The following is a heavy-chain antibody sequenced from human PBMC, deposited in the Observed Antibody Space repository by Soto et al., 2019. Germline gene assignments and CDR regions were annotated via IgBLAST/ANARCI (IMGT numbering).Heavy chain of an antibody. J-gene: IGHJ6*02. CDR3: AKHRGSALSCMDV. CDR1: GFTFSSYA. CDR2: ISGNGGST. D-gene: IGHD3-10*01. V-gene: IGHV3-23*01. Sequence: PGGSLRLSCAASGFTFSSYAMSWVRQAPGKGLEWVSAISGNGGSTYYADSVKGRFTISRDNSKNTLYLQMNSLRAEDTAVYYCAKHRGSALSCMDVWGQGTTVTVSS.